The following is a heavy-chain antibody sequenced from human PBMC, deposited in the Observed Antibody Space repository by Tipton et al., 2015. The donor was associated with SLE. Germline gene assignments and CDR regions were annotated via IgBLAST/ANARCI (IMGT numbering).Heavy chain of an antibody. V-gene: IGHV4-59*11. CDR2: IYYSGST. CDR3: AREVITLVQGVIHDDAFNI. J-gene: IGHJ3*02. Sequence: TLSLTCTVSGGSISSHYWSWIRQPPGKGLEWIGYIYYSGSTNYNPSLKSRVTISVDTSMNQFSLKLNSVTAADTAVYYCAREVITLVQGVIHDDAFNIWGQGTMVAVSS. CDR1: GGSISSHY. D-gene: IGHD3-10*01.